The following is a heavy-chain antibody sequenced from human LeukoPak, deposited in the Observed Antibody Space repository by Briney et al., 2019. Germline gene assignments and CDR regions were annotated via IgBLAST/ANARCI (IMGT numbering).Heavy chain of an antibody. V-gene: IGHV3-7*01. Sequence: GGSLRLSCAASGFTFLTYWMSWVRQAPGKGLEWVANISPDGSETYYVGSVKGRFTVSRDNARKSLYLQMNSLRAEDTAMYYCARSMTTDDYWGQGTLVTVSS. CDR3: ARSMTTDDY. J-gene: IGHJ4*02. CDR2: ISPDGSET. D-gene: IGHD4-17*01. CDR1: GFTFLTYW.